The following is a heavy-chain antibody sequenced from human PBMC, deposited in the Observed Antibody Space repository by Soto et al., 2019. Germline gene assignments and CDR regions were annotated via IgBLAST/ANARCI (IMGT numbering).Heavy chain of an antibody. CDR1: RGSISSGTNY. V-gene: IGHV4-39*01. Sequence: SETLSLTCTVSRGSISSGTNYWAWIRQPPGKGLEWIANIYYRGSTFYNPSLKSRVTISLDTSKNQFSLKLRPVTAADTAVYYCARHEAGWYFDLWGQGTLVTVSS. CDR2: IYYRGST. D-gene: IGHD6-25*01. J-gene: IGHJ4*02. CDR3: ARHEAGWYFDL.